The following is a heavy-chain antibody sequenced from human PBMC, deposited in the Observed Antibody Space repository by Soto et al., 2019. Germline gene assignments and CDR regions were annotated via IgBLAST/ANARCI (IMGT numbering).Heavy chain of an antibody. CDR1: GGGVSSGTYY. CDR3: TRGPPRVQWFDP. V-gene: IGHV4-61*01. J-gene: IGHJ5*02. CDR2: IYFTGST. Sequence: GTVSLTCTVSGGGVSSGTYYWSWIRQPPGKGLEWIGHIYFTGSTNYNPSLKSRVTMSLDTSRNQFSLKLSSVTAADTAVYYCTRGPPRVQWFDPWGLGTLVTVSS.